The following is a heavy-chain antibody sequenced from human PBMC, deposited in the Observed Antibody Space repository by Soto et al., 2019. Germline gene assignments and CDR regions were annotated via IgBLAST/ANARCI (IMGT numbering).Heavy chain of an antibody. V-gene: IGHV4-59*08. CDR1: GGSISSYY. CDR3: ARLEIGGWSRNFFQH. D-gene: IGHD6-19*01. J-gene: IGHJ1*01. Sequence: QVQLQESGPGLVKPSETLSLTCTVSGGSISSYYWSWIRQPPGKGLEWIGYIYYSGSTNYNPSLKSRVTISVDTSKNQFSLKLSSVTAADTAVYYCARLEIGGWSRNFFQHWGQGTLVTVSS. CDR2: IYYSGST.